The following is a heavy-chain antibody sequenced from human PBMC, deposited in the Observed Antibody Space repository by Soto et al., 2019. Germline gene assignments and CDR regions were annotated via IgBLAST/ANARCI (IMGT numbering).Heavy chain of an antibody. CDR3: ARDGPLGYCSGGSCYSGWFDP. CDR2: IIPIFGTA. CDR1: GGTCSSYA. D-gene: IGHD2-15*01. V-gene: IGHV1-69*01. Sequence: QVQLVQSGAEVKKPGSSVKVSCKASGGTCSSYAISWVRQAPGQGLEWMGGIIPIFGTANYAQKFQGRVTITADESTSTAYMELSSLRSVDTAVYYCARDGPLGYCSGGSCYSGWFDPWGQGTLVTVSS. J-gene: IGHJ5*02.